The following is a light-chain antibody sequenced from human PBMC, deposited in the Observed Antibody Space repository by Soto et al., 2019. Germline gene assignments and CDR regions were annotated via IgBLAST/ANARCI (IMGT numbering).Light chain of an antibody. CDR3: SSYAGSDNFV. J-gene: IGLJ1*01. V-gene: IGLV2-8*01. CDR2: EVN. Sequence: QSVLTQPPSASGSPGQSVTISCTGTSSDVGGYNYVSWYQQHPGKAPKLMIYEVNKRPSGVPDRFSGSKSGNSASLTVSGLQAEDEADYYCSSYAGSDNFVCGTGTKLTVL. CDR1: SSDVGGYNY.